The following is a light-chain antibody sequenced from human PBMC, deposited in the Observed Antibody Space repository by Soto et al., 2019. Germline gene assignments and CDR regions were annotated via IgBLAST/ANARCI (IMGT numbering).Light chain of an antibody. J-gene: IGKJ1*01. V-gene: IGKV3-11*01. CDR2: DAS. CDR3: QQRSNWLTWT. CDR1: QSVSSY. Sequence: EIVLTQSPAALSLSPGERATLSCRASQSVSSYLAWYQQKPGQAPRLLIYDASNRATGIPARFSGSGSGTDFTLTISSLEPEDFAVYYCQQRSNWLTWTFGQGTKVDIK.